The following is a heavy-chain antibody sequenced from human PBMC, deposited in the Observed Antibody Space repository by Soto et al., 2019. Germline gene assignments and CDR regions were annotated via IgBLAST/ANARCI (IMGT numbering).Heavy chain of an antibody. CDR1: GGSISSYY. Sequence: QVQLQASGPGLVKPSETLSLTCTVSGGSISSYYWSLIRQPPGKGLEWIGYIYYSGGNNYNPALKNRVTIAVSPSKNQLSLNLSSVPAADTSVYYCARRYGDYFDFWGQGTLVTVSS. CDR3: ARRYGDYFDF. D-gene: IGHD4-17*01. V-gene: IGHV4-59*08. CDR2: IYYSGGN. J-gene: IGHJ4*02.